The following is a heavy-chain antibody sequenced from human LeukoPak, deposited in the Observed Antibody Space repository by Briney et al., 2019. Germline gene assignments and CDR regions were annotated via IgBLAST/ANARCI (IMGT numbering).Heavy chain of an antibody. Sequence: RASVKVSCKASGGTFSSYAISWVRQAPGQGLEWMGGIIPIFEQANYAQKFQGRVTITADESTSTAYMELSSLRSEDTAVYYCAREDCSGGSCYSSGLSFAFDIWGQGTMVTVSS. V-gene: IGHV1-69*01. CDR2: IIPIFEQA. J-gene: IGHJ3*02. D-gene: IGHD2-15*01. CDR1: GGTFSSYA. CDR3: AREDCSGGSCYSSGLSFAFDI.